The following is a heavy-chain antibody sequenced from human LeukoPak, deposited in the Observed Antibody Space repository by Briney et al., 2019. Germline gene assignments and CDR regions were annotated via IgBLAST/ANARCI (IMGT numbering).Heavy chain of an antibody. D-gene: IGHD5-12*01. CDR3: ARRSGYSLDAFDI. V-gene: IGHV4-59*12. CDR2: IHYSGST. CDR1: GGSISSYY. J-gene: IGHJ3*02. Sequence: KPSETLSLTCTFSGGSISSYYWNWIRQPPGKGLEWIGYIHYSGSTNYNPSLKSRVTISVDTSKNQFSLKLSSLPATTTAVFYCARRSGYSLDAFDIWGQGTMVTVSS.